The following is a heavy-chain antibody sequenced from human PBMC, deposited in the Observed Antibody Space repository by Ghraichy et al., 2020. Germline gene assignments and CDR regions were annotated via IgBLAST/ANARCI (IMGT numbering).Heavy chain of an antibody. CDR3: ARVVITKPNFDYIWGSYRSRHFDS. CDR2: ISHSGST. Sequence: SETLSLTCAVYGGSFSDYYWSWIRQPPGKGLEWLGEISHSGSTNYNPSLKSRVTISVDTSKNQFSLKLSSVTAADTAVYYCARVVITKPNFDYIWGSYRSRHFDSWGQGTLVTVSS. J-gene: IGHJ4*02. CDR1: GGSFSDYY. V-gene: IGHV4-34*01. D-gene: IGHD3-16*02.